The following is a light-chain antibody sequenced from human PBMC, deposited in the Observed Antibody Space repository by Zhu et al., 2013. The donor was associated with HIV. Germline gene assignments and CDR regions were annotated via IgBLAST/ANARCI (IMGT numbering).Light chain of an antibody. CDR3: GTWDNSLSAPWV. J-gene: IGLJ3*02. Sequence: QSVLTQPPSVSAAPGQKVTISCSGSPSDIGNNYISWFQQLPQAAPRLVIFDNNRRPSGIPDRFSASKSGTSATLAITGLQTGDEADYYCGTWDNSLSAPWVFGGGTKLTVL. CDR1: PSDIGNNY. CDR2: DNN. V-gene: IGLV1-51*01.